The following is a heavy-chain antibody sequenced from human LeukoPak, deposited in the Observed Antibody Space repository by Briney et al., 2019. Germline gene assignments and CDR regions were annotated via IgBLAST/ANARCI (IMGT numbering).Heavy chain of an antibody. Sequence: GGSLRLSCAASGFTFSSYWMHWVRHAPGKGLVWVSRINSDGSSTNYADSVKGRFTISRDNAKNTLYLQMNSLRAEDTAVYYCARETRGSPHFDYWGQGTLVTVSS. CDR1: GFTFSSYW. CDR2: INSDGSST. J-gene: IGHJ4*02. D-gene: IGHD1/OR15-1a*01. CDR3: ARETRGSPHFDY. V-gene: IGHV3-74*01.